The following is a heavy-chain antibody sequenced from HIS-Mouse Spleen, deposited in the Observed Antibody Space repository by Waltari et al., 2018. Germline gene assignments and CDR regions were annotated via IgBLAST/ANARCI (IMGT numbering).Heavy chain of an antibody. D-gene: IGHD1-26*01. CDR1: GVTFSSYG. V-gene: IGHV3-30*18. Sequence: QVQLVESGGGVVQPGRSLRLSCAASGVTFSSYGMHWVRQAPGKGLEWVAVISYDGRNKDYADSVKGRFTICRDNSKNALYLQMNSLRAEDTAVYYCAKDRGSQFDYWGQGTLVTVSS. CDR2: ISYDGRNK. CDR3: AKDRGSQFDY. J-gene: IGHJ4*02.